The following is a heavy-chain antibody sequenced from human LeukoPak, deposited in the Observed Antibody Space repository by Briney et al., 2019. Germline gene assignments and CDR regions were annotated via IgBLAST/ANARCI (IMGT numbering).Heavy chain of an antibody. CDR2: IYYSGST. J-gene: IGHJ4*02. CDR1: GGSISSSSYY. CDR3: ARDPVPPYSSGYYYAFDY. Sequence: SETLSLTCTVSGGSISSSSYYWGWIRQPPGKGLEWIGSIYYSGSTYYNPSLKSRVTISVDTSKNQFSLKLSSVTAADTAVYYCARDPVPPYSSGYYYAFDYWGQGTLVTVSS. V-gene: IGHV4-39*07. D-gene: IGHD3-22*01.